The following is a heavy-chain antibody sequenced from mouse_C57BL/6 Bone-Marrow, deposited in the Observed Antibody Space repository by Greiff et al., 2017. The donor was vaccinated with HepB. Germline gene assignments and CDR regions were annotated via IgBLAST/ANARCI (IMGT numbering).Heavy chain of an antibody. J-gene: IGHJ1*03. V-gene: IGHV14-4*01. CDR3: TTPGSNWYFDV. CDR2: IDPENGDT. Sequence: VQLKQSGAELVRPGASVKLSCTASGFNIKDDYMHWVKQRPEQGLEWIGWIDPENGDTEYASKFQGKATITADTSSNTAYLQLSSLTSEDTAVYYCTTPGSNWYFDVWGTGTTVTVSS. CDR1: GFNIKDDY. D-gene: IGHD1-1*01.